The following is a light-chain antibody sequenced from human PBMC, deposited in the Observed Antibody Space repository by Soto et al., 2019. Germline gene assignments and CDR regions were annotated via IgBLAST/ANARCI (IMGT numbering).Light chain of an antibody. CDR2: AAS. CDR1: QGISSY. V-gene: IGKV1-8*01. Sequence: AIRMTQSPSSFSASTGDIVTITFRASQGISSYLAWYQQKPGKAPKLLIYAASTLQSGVPSRFSGSGSGTDFTLTISCLQSEDFATYYCQQYYSYPRRFGQGTKVDIK. J-gene: IGKJ1*01. CDR3: QQYYSYPRR.